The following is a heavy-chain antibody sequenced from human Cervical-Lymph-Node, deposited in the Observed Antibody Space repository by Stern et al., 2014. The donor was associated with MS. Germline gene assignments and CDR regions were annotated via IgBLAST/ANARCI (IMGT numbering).Heavy chain of an antibody. D-gene: IGHD5-24*01. J-gene: IGHJ4*02. CDR2: IYYSGST. Sequence: QVQLQESGPGLVKPSETLSLTCTVSGGSISSYYWRWIRQPPGKGLEWIGYIYYSGSTNYNPSLKSRVTISVDTSKNQFSLKLSSVTAADTAVYYCASRDGDYWGQGTLVTVSS. V-gene: IGHV4-59*01. CDR1: GGSISSYY. CDR3: ASRDGDY.